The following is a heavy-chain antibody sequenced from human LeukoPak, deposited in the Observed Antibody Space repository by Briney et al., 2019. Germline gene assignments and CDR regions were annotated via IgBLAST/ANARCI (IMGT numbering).Heavy chain of an antibody. V-gene: IGHV2-70*11. D-gene: IGHD3-22*01. J-gene: IGHJ4*02. CDR1: GFSLSTRGMC. CDR2: IDWDDDK. CDR3: ARILDNDSSGYYVFDY. Sequence: ASGPALVKPTQTLTLTCTFSGFSLSTRGMCVSWIRQPPGKALEWLARIDWDDDKYYSTSLKTRLTTSKDTSKNQVVLTMTNMDPVDTATYYCARILDNDSSGYYVFDYWGQGTLVTVSS.